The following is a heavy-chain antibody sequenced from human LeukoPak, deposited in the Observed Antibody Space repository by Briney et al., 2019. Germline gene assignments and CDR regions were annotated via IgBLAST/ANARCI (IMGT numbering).Heavy chain of an antibody. CDR3: AKGRVSYDAFDI. J-gene: IGHJ3*02. CDR2: ISYDGSNK. V-gene: IGHV3-30*18. D-gene: IGHD3-16*02. Sequence: GGSLRLSCAASGFTFSSYAMSWVRQAPGKGLEWVAVISYDGSNKYYADSVKGRFTISRDNSKNTLYLQMNSLRAEDTAVYYCAKGRVSYDAFDIWGQGTMVTVSS. CDR1: GFTFSSYA.